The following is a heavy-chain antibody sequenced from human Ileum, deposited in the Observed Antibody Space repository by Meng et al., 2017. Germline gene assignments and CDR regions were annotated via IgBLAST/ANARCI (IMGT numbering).Heavy chain of an antibody. D-gene: IGHD4-17*01. CDR2: IYYGGST. CDR1: SGSFTNNNYS. V-gene: IGHV4-39*01. J-gene: IGHJ4*02. CDR3: ARRAHYGDPPR. Sequence: QLRLQESGPGLVKPSETLSLTCSVSSGSFTNNNYSGVWIRRPPGKGLEWIGSIYYGGSTYYNPSLKSRVTISVDTSTNQFSLKLISVTAADTAVYYCARRAHYGDPPRWGQGTLVTVSS.